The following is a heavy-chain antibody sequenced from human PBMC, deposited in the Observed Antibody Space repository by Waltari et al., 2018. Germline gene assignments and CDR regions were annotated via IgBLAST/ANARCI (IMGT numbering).Heavy chain of an antibody. D-gene: IGHD4-4*01. CDR3: AKGGFMTKVTTNGMDV. J-gene: IGHJ6*02. CDR2: IRVSGGLT. V-gene: IGHV3-23*01. Sequence: EVQLLESGGGLAQPGGSLRLSCEGSGFSFSTYAVSWVRQGPGKGLEWVSGIRVSGGLTDYADSVKGRFAISRDNSKNTLYLQMNSLRAEDTAVYYCAKGGFMTKVTTNGMDVWGQGTTVTVSS. CDR1: GFSFSTYA.